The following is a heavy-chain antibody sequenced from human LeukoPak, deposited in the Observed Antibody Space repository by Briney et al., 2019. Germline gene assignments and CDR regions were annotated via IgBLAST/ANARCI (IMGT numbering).Heavy chain of an antibody. J-gene: IGHJ6*02. Sequence: GGSLRLSCAASGFSFSSYSMNWVRQAPGKGLEWVSSISSSSTYIYYADSLKGRFTISRDNAKNSLYLQMNSLRAEDTAVYYCARPLLGYCSGGSCYIDYYGMDVWGQGTTVTVSS. D-gene: IGHD2-15*01. CDR3: ARPLLGYCSGGSCYIDYYGMDV. V-gene: IGHV3-21*01. CDR1: GFSFSSYS. CDR2: ISSSSTYI.